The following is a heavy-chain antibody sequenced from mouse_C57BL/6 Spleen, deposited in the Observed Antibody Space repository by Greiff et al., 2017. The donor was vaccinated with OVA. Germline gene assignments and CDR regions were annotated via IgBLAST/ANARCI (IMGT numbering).Heavy chain of an antibody. CDR2: IDPSDSYT. CDR3: ARSGDGYFDV. CDR1: GYTFTSYW. Sequence: VQLQQPGAELVRPGTSVKLSCKASGYTFTSYWMHWVKQRPGQGLEWIGVIDPSDSYTNYNQKFKGKATLTVDTSSSTAYMQLSSLTSEDSAVYYCARSGDGYFDVWGTGTTVTVSS. J-gene: IGHJ1*03. D-gene: IGHD3-3*01. V-gene: IGHV1-59*01.